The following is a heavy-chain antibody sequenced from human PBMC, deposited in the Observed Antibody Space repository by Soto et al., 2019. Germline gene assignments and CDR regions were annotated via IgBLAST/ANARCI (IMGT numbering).Heavy chain of an antibody. Sequence: QVQLQQWGAGLLKPSETLSLTCAVYGGSFSGYYWSWIRQPPGKGLEWIGEINHSGSTNYNPSLKSRVTISVDTSKNQFSLKLSSVTAADTAVYYCASMSGGRHFDYWGQGTLVTVSS. CDR3: ASMSGGRHFDY. D-gene: IGHD1-26*01. CDR1: GGSFSGYY. J-gene: IGHJ4*02. V-gene: IGHV4-34*01. CDR2: INHSGST.